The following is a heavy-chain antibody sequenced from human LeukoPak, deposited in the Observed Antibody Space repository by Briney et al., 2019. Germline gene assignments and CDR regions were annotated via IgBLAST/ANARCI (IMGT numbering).Heavy chain of an antibody. V-gene: IGHV4-59*01. CDR2: SYYSGST. J-gene: IGHJ4*02. CDR3: ARVSPITMVRGVITEPPDY. D-gene: IGHD3-10*01. CDR1: GGSISSYY. Sequence: SETLSLTCTVSGGSISSYYWSWIRQPPGKGLEWIGYSYYSGSTNYNPSLKSRVTISVDTSKNQFSLKLSSVTAADTAVYYCARVSPITMVRGVITEPPDYWGQGTLVTVSS.